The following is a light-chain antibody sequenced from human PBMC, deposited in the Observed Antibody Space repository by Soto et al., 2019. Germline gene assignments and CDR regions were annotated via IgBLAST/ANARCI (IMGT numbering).Light chain of an antibody. V-gene: IGKV1-12*01. J-gene: IGKJ4*01. CDR2: AAS. Sequence: DIQMTQSPSSVSASVGDRVTVTCRASQGISNWLAWYQQKPGKAPKLLIYAASSLQSGVPSRFSGSGFGTDFTLTINSLQPEDFATYYCQQSNSFPLTFGGGTKVQIK. CDR3: QQSNSFPLT. CDR1: QGISNW.